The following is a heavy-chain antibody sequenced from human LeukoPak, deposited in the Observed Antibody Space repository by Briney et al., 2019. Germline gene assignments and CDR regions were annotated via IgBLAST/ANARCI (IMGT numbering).Heavy chain of an antibody. CDR1: GYTFTSYD. D-gene: IGHD3-3*01. CDR2: MNPNSGNT. V-gene: IGHV1-8*01. Sequence: ASVKVSCKASGYTFTSYDINWVRQATGQGLEWMGWMNPNSGNTGYAQKFQGRVTMTRNTSISTAYMELSRLRSEDTAVYYCARDGAPYYDFWSGSDQTYYYYYGMDVWGQGTTVTVSS. CDR3: ARDGAPYYDFWSGSDQTYYYYYGMDV. J-gene: IGHJ6*02.